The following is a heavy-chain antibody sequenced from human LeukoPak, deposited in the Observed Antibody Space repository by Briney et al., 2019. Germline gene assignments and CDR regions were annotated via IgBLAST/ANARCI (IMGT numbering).Heavy chain of an antibody. D-gene: IGHD1-7*01. CDR1: GYTFTSYG. CDR2: ISPNSGGT. Sequence: GASVKVSCKASGYTFTSYGISWVRQAPGQGLEWMGRISPNSGGTNYAQKFQGRVTMTRDTSISTAYMELSRLRSDDTAVYYCARDRWGNWNYFSGAFDIWGQGTMVTVSS. CDR3: ARDRWGNWNYFSGAFDI. V-gene: IGHV1-2*06. J-gene: IGHJ3*02.